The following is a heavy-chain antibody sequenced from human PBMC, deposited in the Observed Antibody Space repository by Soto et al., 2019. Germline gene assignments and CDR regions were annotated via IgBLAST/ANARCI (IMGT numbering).Heavy chain of an antibody. Sequence: SETLSLTCTVSGASISSAVYFWAWIRQPPGMGLEWIGSMFHTGSTYHNPSLKSRVTISVDTSKNQFSLRLSSVTAADTAIYYCASVKYNDTWYLHWFDPWGQGTQVTVSS. J-gene: IGHJ5*02. D-gene: IGHD3-9*01. CDR2: MFHTGST. CDR1: GASISSAVYF. V-gene: IGHV4-39*01. CDR3: ASVKYNDTWYLHWFDP.